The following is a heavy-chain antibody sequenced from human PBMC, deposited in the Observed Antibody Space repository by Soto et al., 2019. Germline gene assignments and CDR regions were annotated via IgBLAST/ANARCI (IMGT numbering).Heavy chain of an antibody. Sequence: QVQLVQSGAEVKKPGSSVKVSCKASGGTFSNYALNSWVRQAPGQGLEWMGGIIPIGATVNYAQKFQGRVTITADESTSTVYMDLGSLRSEDTAVYYCARDLLGFGYTYADVWGQGTTVTVSS. CDR3: ARDLLGFGYTYADV. V-gene: IGHV1-69*12. CDR1: GGTFSNYA. D-gene: IGHD3-10*01. CDR2: IIPIGATV. J-gene: IGHJ6*02.